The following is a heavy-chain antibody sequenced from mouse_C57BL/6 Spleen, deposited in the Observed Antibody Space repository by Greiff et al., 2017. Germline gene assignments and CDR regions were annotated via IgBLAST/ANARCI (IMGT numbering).Heavy chain of an antibody. Sequence: QVHVKQPGAELVRPGSSVKLSCKASGYTFTSYWMHWVKQRPIQGLEWIGNIAPSDSETHYNQKFKDKATLTVDKSSSPAYMQLSSLTSEDSAVYYCARGGLGRDAMDYWGQGTSVTVSS. V-gene: IGHV1-52*01. J-gene: IGHJ4*01. CDR1: GYTFTSYW. CDR3: ARGGLGRDAMDY. CDR2: IAPSDSET. D-gene: IGHD4-1*01.